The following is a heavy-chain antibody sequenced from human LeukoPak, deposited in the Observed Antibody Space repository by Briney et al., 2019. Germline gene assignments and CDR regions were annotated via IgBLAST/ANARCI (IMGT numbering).Heavy chain of an antibody. V-gene: IGHV4-4*07. CDR1: GGSVSSSY. CDR3: ARGVGVYASWFDP. D-gene: IGHD2-8*01. J-gene: IGHJ5*02. CDR2: ISNTGGT. Sequence: SETLSLTCTVSGGSVSSSYWSWIRQPAGKGLEWIGRISNTGGTNYNPSLKSRVTISVDTSKNQFSLKLSSVTAADTAVYYCARGVGVYASWFDPWGQGTLVTVSS.